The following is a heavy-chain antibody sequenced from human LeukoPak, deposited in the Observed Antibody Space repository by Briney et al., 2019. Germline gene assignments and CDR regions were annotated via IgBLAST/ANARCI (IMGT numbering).Heavy chain of an antibody. Sequence: ASVKVSRKASGYTFTSYYMHWVRQAPGQGLEWMGIINPSGGSTSYAQKFQGRVTMTRDTSTSTVYMELSSLRSEDTAVYYCARGGGSSSWYGNYYYGMDVWGQGTTVTVSS. V-gene: IGHV1-46*01. D-gene: IGHD6-13*01. CDR2: INPSGGST. CDR3: ARGGGSSSWYGNYYYGMDV. CDR1: GYTFTSYY. J-gene: IGHJ6*02.